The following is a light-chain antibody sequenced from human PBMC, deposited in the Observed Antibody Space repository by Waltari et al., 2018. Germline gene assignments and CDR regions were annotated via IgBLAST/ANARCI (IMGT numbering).Light chain of an antibody. CDR3: SSRDSSASHVL. CDR1: SLRTSY. Sequence: SSELTQDPAVSVALGQTVRSTCQGASLRTSYASWYQQKSGQAPILVLFGKNKRPPGIPDRFSGYNSESTTSLTITGAQAEDEADYYCSSRDSSASHVLFAGGTKVTVL. V-gene: IGLV3-19*01. CDR2: GKN. J-gene: IGLJ2*01.